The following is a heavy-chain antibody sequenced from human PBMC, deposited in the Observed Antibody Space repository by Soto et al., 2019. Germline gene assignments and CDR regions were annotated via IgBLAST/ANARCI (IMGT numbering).Heavy chain of an antibody. CDR2: TLYSGSP. D-gene: IGHD3-9*01. CDR3: ARHDYYHRPFDI. V-gene: IGHV4-61*08. J-gene: IGHJ3*02. CDR1: GGSVGTGAYY. Sequence: PSETLSLTCRVSGGSVGTGAYYWSWIRQPPGKGLEWIGYTLYSGSPNYNPSLQSLQSRVTISVDTSRNQFSLRLTSVTAADTALYYCARHDYYHRPFDIWGQGTLVTVSS.